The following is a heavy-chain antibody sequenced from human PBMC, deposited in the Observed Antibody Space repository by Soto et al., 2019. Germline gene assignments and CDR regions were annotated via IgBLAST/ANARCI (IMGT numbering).Heavy chain of an antibody. Sequence: GASVKVSCKASGYTFTDYYMHWVRQAPGHGLEWMGWINPNSGATDYAQRFRGRFTMTRDTSISTAYMDLTRLRSDDTAVYFCARAHRDFCSGNPPFDYWGQGTLVTVSP. CDR3: ARAHRDFCSGNPPFDY. CDR1: GYTFTDYY. D-gene: IGHD3-3*01. J-gene: IGHJ4*02. V-gene: IGHV1-2*02. CDR2: INPNSGAT.